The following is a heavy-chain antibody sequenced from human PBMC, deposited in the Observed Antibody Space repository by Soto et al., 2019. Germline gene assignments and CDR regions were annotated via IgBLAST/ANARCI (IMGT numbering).Heavy chain of an antibody. D-gene: IGHD2-2*01. CDR3: ARGVWDIVVVPAMFYFDY. V-gene: IGHV4-31*03. CDR1: GRSIRSGRHY. CDR2: TYYSGST. Sequence: SETLSLTCTVSGRSIRSGRHYWSWIRQHPAQGLEWTGYTYYSGSTYYNPSLKSRVTISVDTSKNQFSLKLSSVTAADTAVYYCARGVWDIVVVPAMFYFDYWGQGTLVTVS. J-gene: IGHJ4*02.